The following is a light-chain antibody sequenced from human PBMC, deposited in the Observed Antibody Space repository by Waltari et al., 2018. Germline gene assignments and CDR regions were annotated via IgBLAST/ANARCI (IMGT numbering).Light chain of an antibody. CDR3: QQYDNLPYT. V-gene: IGKV1-33*01. CDR2: DAS. J-gene: IGKJ2*01. Sequence: DIDMTQSPSSLSASVGDRVTITCQASQDVSKYVNWYQQKPGKEPKFLIYDASSLEKGVPSRFSGGGSGTHFTFTINSLQPEDFATYYCQQYDNLPYTFGQGTKLEIK. CDR1: QDVSKY.